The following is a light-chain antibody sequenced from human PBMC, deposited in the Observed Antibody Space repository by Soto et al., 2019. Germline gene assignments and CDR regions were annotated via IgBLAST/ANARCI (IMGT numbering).Light chain of an antibody. J-gene: IGKJ3*01. CDR2: DAS. CDR3: QQRSSWPHT. CDR1: QSVSSY. V-gene: IGKV3-11*01. Sequence: EIVLTQSPATLSLSPGERATLSRRASQSVSSYLAWYQQKPGQAPRLLIYDASNRATGIPARFSGSGSGTDFTLTISSLEPEDFAVYYCQQRSSWPHTFGPGTKVDIK.